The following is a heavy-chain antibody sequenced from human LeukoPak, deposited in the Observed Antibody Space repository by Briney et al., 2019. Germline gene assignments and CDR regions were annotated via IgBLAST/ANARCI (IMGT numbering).Heavy chain of an antibody. Sequence: GGSLRLSCAASEFTVSSNYMSWVRQAPGKGLEWVSVIYSGGSTYYADSVKGRFTISRDNSKNTLYLQMNSLRAEDTAVYYCTRDIPFGGYWGQGTLVTVSS. CDR3: TRDIPFGGY. J-gene: IGHJ4*02. CDR1: EFTVSSNY. V-gene: IGHV3-53*01. CDR2: IYSGGST. D-gene: IGHD3-16*01.